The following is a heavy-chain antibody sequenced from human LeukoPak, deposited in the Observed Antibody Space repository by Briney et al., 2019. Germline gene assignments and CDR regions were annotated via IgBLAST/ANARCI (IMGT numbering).Heavy chain of an antibody. V-gene: IGHV6-1*01. CDR3: ARKRLSADSFDI. CDR1: GDSVSSNSTA. Sequence: SQTLSLTCAISGDSVSSNSTAWNWIRQSPSRGLEWLGRTYYRSKWYNDYTVSVKSRITFNPDTSKNQFSLHLNSVTPEDTAVYYCARKRLSADSFDIWGHGTLVTVSS. J-gene: IGHJ3*02. CDR2: TYYRSKWYN. D-gene: IGHD4/OR15-4a*01.